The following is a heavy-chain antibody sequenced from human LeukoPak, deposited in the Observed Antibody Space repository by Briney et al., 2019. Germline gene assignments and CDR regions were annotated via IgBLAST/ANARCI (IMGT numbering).Heavy chain of an antibody. Sequence: KPSETLSLTCAVYGGSFSGYYWSWIRQPPGKGLEWIGEINHSGSTNYNPSLKSRVTISVDTSKNQFSLKLSSVTAADTAVYYCARVRLTVLMVYADSDAFDIWGQGTMVTVSS. CDR2: INHSGST. V-gene: IGHV4-34*01. D-gene: IGHD2-8*01. CDR3: ARVRLTVLMVYADSDAFDI. CDR1: GGSFSGYY. J-gene: IGHJ3*02.